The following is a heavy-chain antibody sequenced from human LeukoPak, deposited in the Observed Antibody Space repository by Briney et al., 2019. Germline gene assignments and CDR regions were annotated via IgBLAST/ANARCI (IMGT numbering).Heavy chain of an antibody. D-gene: IGHD2-15*01. V-gene: IGHV4-39*01. J-gene: IGHJ4*02. CDR2: IYYSGST. CDR3: ASGIVVVVAATYYFDY. CDR1: GGSISSSSYY. Sequence: SETLSLTCTVSGGSISSSSYYWGWIRQPPAKGLEWIGRIYYSGSTYYNPSLKSLATISVDTSKNQFSLKLSSVTAADTAVYYCASGIVVVVAATYYFDYWGQGTLVTVSS.